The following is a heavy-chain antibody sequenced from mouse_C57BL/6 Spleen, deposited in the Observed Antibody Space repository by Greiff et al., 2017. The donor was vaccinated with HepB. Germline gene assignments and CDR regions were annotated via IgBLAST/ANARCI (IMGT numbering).Heavy chain of an antibody. J-gene: IGHJ2*01. D-gene: IGHD4-1*01. CDR2: IYPRSGNT. V-gene: IGHV1-81*01. Sequence: VKLVESGAELARPGASVKLSCKASGYTFTSYGISWVKQRTGQGLEWIGEIYPRSGNTYYTEKFKGKATLTADKSSSTAYMELRSLTSEDSAVYFCARWEKYFDYWGQGTTLTVSS. CDR1: GYTFTSYG. CDR3: ARWEKYFDY.